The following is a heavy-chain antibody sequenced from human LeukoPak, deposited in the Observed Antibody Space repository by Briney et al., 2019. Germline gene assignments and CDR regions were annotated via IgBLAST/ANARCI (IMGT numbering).Heavy chain of an antibody. CDR3: VKWASRSWYFDY. Sequence: GGSLRLSRSASGFTLSSYAMHWVRQARGKGLEYVAAISSNGGSTYSAASVKGRFTISRDNSKNTLYLQMSGLRPEDRAVNNCVKWASRSWYFDYWGQGTLVTVSA. CDR2: ISSNGGST. D-gene: IGHD6-13*01. CDR1: GFTLSSYA. V-gene: IGHV3-64D*06. J-gene: IGHJ4*02.